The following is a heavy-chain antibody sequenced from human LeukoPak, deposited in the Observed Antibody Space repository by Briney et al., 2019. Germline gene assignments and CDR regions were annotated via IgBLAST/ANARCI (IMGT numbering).Heavy chain of an antibody. CDR2: ISAYNGNT. CDR1: GYTFTSYG. CDR3: ARDLSGYSYGPEY. J-gene: IGHJ4*02. D-gene: IGHD5-18*01. Sequence: ASVKVSCKASGYTFTSYGITWVRQAPGQGLEWMGCISAYNGNTNYAQKLQGRVTMTTDRSTSTAYMELSSLRSEDTAVYYCARDLSGYSYGPEYWGQGTLVTVSS. V-gene: IGHV1-18*01.